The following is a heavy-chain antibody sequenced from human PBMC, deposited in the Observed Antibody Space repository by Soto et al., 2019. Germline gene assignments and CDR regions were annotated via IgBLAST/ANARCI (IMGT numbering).Heavy chain of an antibody. CDR1: GGSISSSSYY. CDR2: IYYSGST. CDR3: AIGSPSCRDARAGVGYFDC. Sequence: SETLSLTCTVSGGSISSSSYYWGWIRQPPGKGLEWIGSIYYSGSTYYNPSLKSRVTISVDTSKNQFSLKRSSVTAADTAVHYFAIGSPSCRDARAGVGYFDCLGQGTLVTVSS. J-gene: IGHJ4*02. V-gene: IGHV4-39*01. D-gene: IGHD2-8*01.